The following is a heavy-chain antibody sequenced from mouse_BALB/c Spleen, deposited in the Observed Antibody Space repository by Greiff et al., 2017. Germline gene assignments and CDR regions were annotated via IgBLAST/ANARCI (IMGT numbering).Heavy chain of an antibody. J-gene: IGHJ3*01. CDR1: GSTFISYP. D-gene: IGHD4-1*02. V-gene: IGHV5-12-2*01. Sequence: EVKLVESGGGLVQPGGSLKLSCAASGSTFISYPMPWVRQTPEKRLEWVAYISNGGGSTYYPDTVKGRFTISRDNAKNTLYMQMSSLKSEDTAMYYCARQGQLAWFAYWGQGTLVTVSA. CDR2: ISNGGGST. CDR3: ARQGQLAWFAY.